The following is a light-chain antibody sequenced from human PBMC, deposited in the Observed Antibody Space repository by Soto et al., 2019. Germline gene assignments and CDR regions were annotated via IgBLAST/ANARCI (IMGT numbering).Light chain of an antibody. CDR1: RNINNL. CDR3: QRYYTFPLT. Sequence: DIQMTQSPSTLSASVGDRVAITCRASRNINNLLAWYQQKPGKAPKLLIYKASSLESGVPSRFSGSGSGTEFTLSISSLQPDDFATYSCQRYYTFPLTFGGGTKVEI. CDR2: KAS. V-gene: IGKV1-5*03. J-gene: IGKJ4*01.